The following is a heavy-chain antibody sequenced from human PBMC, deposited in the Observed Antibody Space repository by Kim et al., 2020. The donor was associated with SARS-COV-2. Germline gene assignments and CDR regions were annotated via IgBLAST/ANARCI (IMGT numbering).Heavy chain of an antibody. CDR3: ATGAYGDVYYYGMDV. D-gene: IGHD4-17*01. V-gene: IGHV1-24*01. J-gene: IGHJ6*02. Sequence: QKFQGRVTMTEDTSTDTAYMELSSLRSEDTAVYYCATGAYGDVYYYGMDVWGQGTTVTVSS.